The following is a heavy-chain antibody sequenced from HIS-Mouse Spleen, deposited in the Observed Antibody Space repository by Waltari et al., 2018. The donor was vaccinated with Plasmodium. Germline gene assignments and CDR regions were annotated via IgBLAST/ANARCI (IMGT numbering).Heavy chain of an antibody. D-gene: IGHD3-3*01. Sequence: QVQLQESGPGLVKPSQTLSLTCTFPGGSISSGDYYWSWIRQPPGKGLEWIGYIYYSGSTYYNPSLKSRVTISVDTSKNQFSLKLSSVTAADTAVYYCARGPRSYDFWSGYFDYWGQGTLVTVSS. J-gene: IGHJ4*02. CDR2: IYYSGST. V-gene: IGHV4-30-4*01. CDR1: GGSISSGDYY. CDR3: ARGPRSYDFWSGYFDY.